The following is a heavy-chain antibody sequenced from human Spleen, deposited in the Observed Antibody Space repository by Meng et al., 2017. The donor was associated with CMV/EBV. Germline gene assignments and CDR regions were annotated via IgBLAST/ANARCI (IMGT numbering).Heavy chain of an antibody. J-gene: IGHJ4*02. CDR1: GYTFADYY. CDR3: AKDLKWGITIFGVVTPGQCFDY. V-gene: IGHV3-30*04. Sequence: SCKASGYTFADYYIHWVRQAPDKGLEWVAVVSYDGSDKYYTESVNGRFTISRDNSKNTLYLQMNSLRAEDTAVYYCAKDLKWGITIFGVVTPGQCFDYWGQGTLVTVSS. D-gene: IGHD3-3*01. CDR2: VSYDGSDK.